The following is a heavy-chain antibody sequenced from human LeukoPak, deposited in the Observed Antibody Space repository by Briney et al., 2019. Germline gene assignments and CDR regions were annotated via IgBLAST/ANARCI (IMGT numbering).Heavy chain of an antibody. V-gene: IGHV3-21*01. J-gene: IGHJ4*02. D-gene: IGHD6-19*01. CDR3: ARDFSGRYTIDY. CDR2: ISGDSTYI. Sequence: GGSLRLSCVASGFTFTTYSINWVRQAPGKGLEWVSFISGDSTYIYYADSVKGRFTISRDNSKNTVYLQMNSLRAEDTAVYYCARDFSGRYTIDYWGQGTLVTVSS. CDR1: GFTFTTYS.